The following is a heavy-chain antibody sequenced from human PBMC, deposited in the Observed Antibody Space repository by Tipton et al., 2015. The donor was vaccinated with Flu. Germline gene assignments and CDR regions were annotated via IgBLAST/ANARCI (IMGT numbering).Heavy chain of an antibody. CDR2: IYTSGST. Sequence: TLSLTCTVSGGSISSGSYYWSWIRQPAGKGLEWIGRIYTSGSTNYNPSLKSRVTISVDTSKNQFSLKLSSVTAADTAVYYCARVRSYYDSSGYYYAFDYWVQGTLVTVSS. J-gene: IGHJ4*02. V-gene: IGHV4-61*02. D-gene: IGHD3-22*01. CDR1: GGSISSGSYY. CDR3: ARVRSYYDSSGYYYAFDY.